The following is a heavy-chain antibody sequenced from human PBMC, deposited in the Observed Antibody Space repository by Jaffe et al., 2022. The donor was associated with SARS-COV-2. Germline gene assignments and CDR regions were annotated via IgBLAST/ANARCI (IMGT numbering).Heavy chain of an antibody. CDR2: ISYDGSNK. Sequence: QVQLVESGGGVVQPGRSLRLSCAASGFTFSSYGMHWVRQAPGKGLEWVAVISYDGSNKYYADSVKGRFTISRDNSKNTLYLQMNSLRAEDTAVYYCAKDLVAAAGKGYYYYGMDVWGQGTTVTVSS. D-gene: IGHD6-13*01. J-gene: IGHJ6*02. CDR3: AKDLVAAAGKGYYYYGMDV. CDR1: GFTFSSYG. V-gene: IGHV3-30*18.